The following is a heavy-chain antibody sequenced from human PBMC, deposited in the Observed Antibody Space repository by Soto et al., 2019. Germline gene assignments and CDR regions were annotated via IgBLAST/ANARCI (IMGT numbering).Heavy chain of an antibody. CDR3: ARGNWGTGIYYFDQ. Sequence: EVQLVESGGDLAQPGGSLRLSCAASGFTFSDYWMTWVRQAPGKGLECVANIKRDGSDKFYVDSVKGRFSISRDNAKNSVYLQMNSLRAEDTAVYYCARGNWGTGIYYFDQWRQGTLVTVSS. J-gene: IGHJ4*02. CDR1: GFTFSDYW. D-gene: IGHD7-27*01. V-gene: IGHV3-7*01. CDR2: IKRDGSDK.